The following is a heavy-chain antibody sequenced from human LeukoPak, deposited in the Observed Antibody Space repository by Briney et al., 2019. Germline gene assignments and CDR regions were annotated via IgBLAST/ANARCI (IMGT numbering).Heavy chain of an antibody. CDR1: GGSISSGSYY. CDR2: IYTSGIT. J-gene: IGHJ4*02. Sequence: SETLSLTCPVSGGSISSGSYYWSWIRQPAGKGLEWIGRIYTSGITNYNPSLKSLVTISVDTSKNQFSLKLSSVTAADTAVYYCARGKPGYDFWSGYYSSYFDYWGQGTLVTVSS. CDR3: ARGKPGYDFWSGYYSSYFDY. V-gene: IGHV4-61*02. D-gene: IGHD3-3*01.